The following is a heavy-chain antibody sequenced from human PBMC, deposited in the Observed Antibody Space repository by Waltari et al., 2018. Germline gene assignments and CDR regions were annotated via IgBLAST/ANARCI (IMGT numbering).Heavy chain of an antibody. V-gene: IGHV4-61*02. Sequence: QVQLQESGPGLVKPSQTLSLTCTVSGGSISSGSYYWSWIRQPAGKGLEWIGRIYTSGSTNYTPSLKSLVTISVDTSKNQFSLKLSSVTAADTAVYYCARDREGRADYYYYYMDVWGKGTTVTVSS. CDR2: IYTSGST. D-gene: IGHD2-15*01. CDR3: ARDREGRADYYYYYMDV. CDR1: GGSISSGSYY. J-gene: IGHJ6*03.